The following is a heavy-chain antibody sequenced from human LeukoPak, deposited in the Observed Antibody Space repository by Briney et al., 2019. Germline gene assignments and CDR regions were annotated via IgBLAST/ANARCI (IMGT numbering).Heavy chain of an antibody. Sequence: GASVKVSCKASGGTFSSYAISWVRQAPGQGLEWMGGIIPIFGTANYAQKFQGRVTITADESTSTAYMELSSLRAEDTAVYYCAKDLLRRSTRPNLDMDVWGKGTTVTVSS. CDR3: AKDLLRRSTRPNLDMDV. CDR1: GGTFSSYA. D-gene: IGHD5/OR15-5a*01. J-gene: IGHJ6*03. V-gene: IGHV1-69*13. CDR2: IIPIFGTA.